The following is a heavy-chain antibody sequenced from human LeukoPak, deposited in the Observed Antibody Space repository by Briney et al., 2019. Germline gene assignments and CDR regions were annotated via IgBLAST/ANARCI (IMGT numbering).Heavy chain of an antibody. CDR1: GFSFSSYG. CDR3: ARDNGTSFDY. D-gene: IGHD2-2*01. CDR2: IRYDGSIT. J-gene: IGHJ4*02. Sequence: GGSLRLSCAASGFSFSSYGMHWVRQAPGKGPEWVAFIRYDGSITYYADSVKGRFTISRDNSKNTLYLQMNSLRAEDTAVYYCARDNGTSFDYWGQGTLVTVSS. V-gene: IGHV3-30*02.